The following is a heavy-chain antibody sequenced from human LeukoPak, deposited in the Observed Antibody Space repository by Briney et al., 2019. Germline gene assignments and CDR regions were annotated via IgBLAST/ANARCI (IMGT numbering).Heavy chain of an antibody. D-gene: IGHD6-19*01. V-gene: IGHV3-21*01. Sequence: GGSLRLSCAASGFTFSSYSMNWVRQAPGKGLEWVSSISSSSSYIYYADSVKGRFTISRDNAKNSLYLQMNSLRAEDTAVYYCARDRVGAVAGFDYWGQGTLVTVSS. CDR3: ARDRVGAVAGFDY. J-gene: IGHJ4*02. CDR2: ISSSSSYI. CDR1: GFTFSSYS.